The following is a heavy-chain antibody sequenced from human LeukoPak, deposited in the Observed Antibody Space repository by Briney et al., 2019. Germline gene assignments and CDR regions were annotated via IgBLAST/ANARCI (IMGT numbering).Heavy chain of an antibody. CDR3: AREDTKGGATTFYD. D-gene: IGHD1-26*01. CDR1: GGTFSSYA. Sequence: SVKVSCKASGGTFSSYAISWVRQAPGQGLEWMGGIIPIFGTANYAQKFQGRVTITTDESTSTAYMELSSLRSEDKALYYCAREDTKGGATTFYDWGQETLVTVSS. V-gene: IGHV1-69*05. CDR2: IIPIFGTA. J-gene: IGHJ4*01.